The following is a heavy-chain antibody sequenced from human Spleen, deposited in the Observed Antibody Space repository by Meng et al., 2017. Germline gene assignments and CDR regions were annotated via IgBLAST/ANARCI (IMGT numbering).Heavy chain of an antibody. CDR2: ISSGSSYK. CDR1: GFTFSSHN. Sequence: GGSLRLSCSASGFTFSSHNMNWVRQAPGKGLEWLSSISSGSSYKYYADSVRGRFTISRDNVKNSLYLQMNSLGAEDTAVYYCTRDPPNYINYFDYWGQGTMVTVSS. CDR3: TRDPPNYINYFDY. D-gene: IGHD5-24*01. J-gene: IGHJ4*02. V-gene: IGHV3-21*01.